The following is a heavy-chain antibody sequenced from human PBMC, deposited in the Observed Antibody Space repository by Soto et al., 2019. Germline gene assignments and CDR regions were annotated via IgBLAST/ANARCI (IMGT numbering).Heavy chain of an antibody. D-gene: IGHD6-6*01. CDR2: IYSDGTT. V-gene: IGHV3-53*01. J-gene: IGHJ4*02. CDR1: GFTVSSNY. CDR3: AILSN. Sequence: PVGSLRLSCAASGFTVSSNYMNWVRQAPGKGLEWLSIIYSDGTTNYADSVKGRFTISRDNFKNTLYLQMNNLRAEDTAVYYCAILSNWGQGTRVTVSS.